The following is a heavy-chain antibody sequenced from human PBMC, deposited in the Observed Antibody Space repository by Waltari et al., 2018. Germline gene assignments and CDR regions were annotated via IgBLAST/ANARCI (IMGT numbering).Heavy chain of an antibody. CDR2: SDHSGST. D-gene: IGHD4-17*01. J-gene: IGHJ6*02. CDR1: GGSISSSNW. CDR3: ARGTVTTISYYYYYGMDG. Sequence: QVQLQESGPGLVKPSGTLSPTCAVSGGSISSSNWWSWVRQPPGKGLEWIRESDHSGSTKYNPALKRRVTISGDKSKNQCSLKLSSVTAADTAVYYGARGTVTTISYYYYYGMDGWGQGTTVTVSS. V-gene: IGHV4-4*02.